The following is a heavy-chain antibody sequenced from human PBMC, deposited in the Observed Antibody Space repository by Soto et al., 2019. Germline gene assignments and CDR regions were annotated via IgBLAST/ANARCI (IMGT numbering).Heavy chain of an antibody. J-gene: IGHJ4*02. V-gene: IGHV4-34*01. CDR3: ARESVYYDSSGGFDY. Sequence: QVQLQQWGAGLLKPSETLSLTCAVYGGSFSGYYWSWIRQPPGKGLEWIGEINHSGSTNYNPSLKSRVTISVDTSKTQFSLKLSSVTAADTAVYYCARESVYYDSSGGFDYWGQGTLVTVSS. D-gene: IGHD3-22*01. CDR1: GGSFSGYY. CDR2: INHSGST.